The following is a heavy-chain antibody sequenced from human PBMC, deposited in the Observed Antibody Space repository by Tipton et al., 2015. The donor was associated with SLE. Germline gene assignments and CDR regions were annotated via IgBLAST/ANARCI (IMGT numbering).Heavy chain of an antibody. J-gene: IGHJ6*03. CDR3: ARGDMVVVPAAGGGYYYYMDV. V-gene: IGHV4-61*02. CDR2: IYTTGTT. Sequence: TLSLTCSVSGGSINSGNYYWSWIRQPAGKGLEWIGRIYTTGTTNYNPSLKSRVTMSMDTSKNQFPLRLNSVTAADTAVYYCARGDMVVVPAAGGGYYYYMDVWGKGTTVTVSS. D-gene: IGHD2-2*01. CDR1: GGSINSGNYY.